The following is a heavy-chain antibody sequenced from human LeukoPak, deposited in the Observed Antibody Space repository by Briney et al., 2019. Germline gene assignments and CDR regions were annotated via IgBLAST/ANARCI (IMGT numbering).Heavy chain of an antibody. V-gene: IGHV3-23*01. Sequence: PGASLRLSCAASGFTFSNYSMSWVRQAPGKGLEWVSAISGSGGSTYYADSVKGRFTISRDNSKNTLYLQMNSLTADDTAVYYCAIYRDYESPVAYLYRGQGILVT. CDR3: AIYRDYESPVAYLY. J-gene: IGHJ4*02. CDR1: GFTFSNYS. D-gene: IGHD5-12*01. CDR2: ISGSGGST.